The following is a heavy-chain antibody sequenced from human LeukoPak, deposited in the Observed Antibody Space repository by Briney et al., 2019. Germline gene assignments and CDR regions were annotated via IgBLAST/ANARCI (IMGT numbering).Heavy chain of an antibody. CDR1: GFTFSSYG. CDR2: ISNDGSNK. Sequence: PGGSLRLSCAASGFTFSSYGMHWVRQAPGKGLEWVAVISNDGSNKYYADSVKGRFTISRDNSKNTLYLQMNSLRAEDTAVYYCARDPRHFDSCGQGTLVTVSS. CDR3: ARDPRHFDS. J-gene: IGHJ5*01. V-gene: IGHV3-30*19. D-gene: IGHD6-6*01.